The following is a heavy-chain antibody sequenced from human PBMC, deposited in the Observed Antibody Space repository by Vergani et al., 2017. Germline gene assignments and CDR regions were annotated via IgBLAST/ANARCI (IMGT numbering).Heavy chain of an antibody. CDR1: GYTFTSYY. J-gene: IGHJ3*02. CDR3: ARDTVKNNYCTNGVCRDDAFDI. Sequence: QVQLVQSGAEVKKPGASVKVSCKASGYTFTSYYMHWVRQAPGQGLEWMGIINPSGGSTSYAQKFQGRVTMTRDTSTSTVYMELSSLRSEDTAVYYCARDTVKNNYCTNGVCRDDAFDIWGQGTMVTVSS. D-gene: IGHD2-8*01. V-gene: IGHV1-46*01. CDR2: INPSGGST.